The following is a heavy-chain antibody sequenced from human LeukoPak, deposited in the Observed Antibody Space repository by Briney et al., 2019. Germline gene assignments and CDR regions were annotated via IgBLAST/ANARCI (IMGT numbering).Heavy chain of an antibody. Sequence: GASVKVSCKASGYTFTSYGISWVRQAPGQGLEWMGWISAYNGNTNYEQKLQGRVTMTTDTSTSTAYMELRSLRSDDTAVYYCARGPPTIFGVVIRVYWGQGTLVTVSS. CDR2: ISAYNGNT. V-gene: IGHV1-18*01. D-gene: IGHD3-3*01. CDR1: GYTFTSYG. J-gene: IGHJ4*02. CDR3: ARGPPTIFGVVIRVY.